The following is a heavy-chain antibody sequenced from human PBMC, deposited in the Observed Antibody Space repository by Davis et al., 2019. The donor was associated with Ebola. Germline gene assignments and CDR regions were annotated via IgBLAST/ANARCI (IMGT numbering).Heavy chain of an antibody. Sequence: PGGSLRLSCAASGFTFSSYSMNWVRQAPGKGLEWFSYISSSSSTIYYADSVKDRFTISRDNAKKSLYLKMNSLRDEDTAVYYCTRGRYGSGSYRFYFEYWGQGTLVTVSS. J-gene: IGHJ4*02. CDR2: ISSSSSTI. D-gene: IGHD3-10*01. V-gene: IGHV3-48*02. CDR3: TRGRYGSGSYRFYFEY. CDR1: GFTFSSYS.